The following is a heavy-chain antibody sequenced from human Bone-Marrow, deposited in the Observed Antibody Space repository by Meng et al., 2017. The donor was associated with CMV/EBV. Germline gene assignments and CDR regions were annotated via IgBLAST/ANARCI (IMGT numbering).Heavy chain of an antibody. V-gene: IGHV3-21*01. CDR1: FRFSSYA. CDR2: IRGATTFT. D-gene: IGHD2-2*01. J-gene: IGHJ4*02. CDR3: AGEQLGYCSGSSCAIDF. Sequence: FRFSSYAMIGVGQAPGRGLEWDSSIRGATTFTYDAEPVEGRFAICRDNAKSSQHLQMNYLRAEDTAVYYSAGEQLGYCSGSSCAIDFWGQGTLVTVSS.